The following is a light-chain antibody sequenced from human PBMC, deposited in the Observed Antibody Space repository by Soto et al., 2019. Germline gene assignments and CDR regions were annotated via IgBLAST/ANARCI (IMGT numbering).Light chain of an antibody. J-gene: IGLJ1*01. CDR3: SSDIASSTTPYV. V-gene: IGLV2-14*03. CDR1: SSDVGGYNY. Sequence: QSALTQPASLSGSPGQSITISCTGTSSDVGGYNYVSWYQQHPGKAPKLMIYDVSNRPSGVSNRFSGSKSGNTASLTISGLQAEDEADYYCSSDIASSTTPYVFGPGTRLTVL. CDR2: DVS.